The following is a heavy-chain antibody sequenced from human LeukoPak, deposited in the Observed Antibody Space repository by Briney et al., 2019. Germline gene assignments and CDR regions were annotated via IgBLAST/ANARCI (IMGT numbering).Heavy chain of an antibody. CDR3: AKDLGGGLDY. J-gene: IGHJ4*02. CDR2: ISYDGSNK. D-gene: IGHD3-16*01. CDR1: GFTFSSYG. Sequence: GRSLRLSCAASGFTFSSYGMHWVRQAPGKGLEWVAVISYDGSNKYYADSVKGRFTISRDNSKNTLYLQMNSLRAEDTAVYYCAKDLGGGLDYWGQGTLVTVSS. V-gene: IGHV3-30*18.